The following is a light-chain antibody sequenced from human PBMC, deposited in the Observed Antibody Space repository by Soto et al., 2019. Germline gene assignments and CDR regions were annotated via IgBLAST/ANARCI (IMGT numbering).Light chain of an antibody. Sequence: QSALTQPASVSGSPGQSITISCTGTSSDVGGYNYVSWYQHHPGKAPKLMIYDVSNRPSGVSNRFSGSKSGITASLTSSGLQAEDEADYYCSSYTSSTWGVFGGGTKLTVL. CDR2: DVS. CDR3: SSYTSSTWGV. CDR1: SSDVGGYNY. V-gene: IGLV2-14*03. J-gene: IGLJ2*01.